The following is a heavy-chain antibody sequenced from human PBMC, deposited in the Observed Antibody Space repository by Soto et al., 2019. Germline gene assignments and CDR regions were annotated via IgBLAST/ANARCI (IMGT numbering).Heavy chain of an antibody. J-gene: IGHJ5*02. D-gene: IGHD2-15*01. CDR3: ARGVWTAVVVRGFDP. Sequence: EVQLVESGGGLVQPGGSLRLSCAASGFTFSSYWMHWVRQVPGKGLVWVSRINSDGSITTYADSVNGRFTISRDNAKNTLYLQMNSLRADDTSVYYCARGVWTAVVVRGFDPWGQGTLVTVS. CDR2: INSDGSIT. CDR1: GFTFSSYW. V-gene: IGHV3-74*01.